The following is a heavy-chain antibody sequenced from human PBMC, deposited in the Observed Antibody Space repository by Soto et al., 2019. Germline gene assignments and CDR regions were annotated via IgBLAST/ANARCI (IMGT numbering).Heavy chain of an antibody. D-gene: IGHD2-2*01. Sequence: QVQLLESGPGLVKPSGTLSLTCAVSGASNSDGNWWSWVRQSPGKGLEWIGEIYHGGSTNYDPSLKSRVTISVDKSKNHFSLKVNSVTAADTAVYYCARAVDCSDTTCYEASWLDTWGQGTQVIVSS. J-gene: IGHJ5*02. V-gene: IGHV4-4*02. CDR3: ARAVDCSDTTCYEASWLDT. CDR2: IYHGGST. CDR1: GASNSDGNW.